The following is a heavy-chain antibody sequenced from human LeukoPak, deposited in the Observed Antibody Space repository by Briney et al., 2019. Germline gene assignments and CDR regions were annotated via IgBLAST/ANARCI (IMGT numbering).Heavy chain of an antibody. Sequence: GGSLRLSCAVSGFTFSTYWMNWVRQAPGKGPEWVANIKPDGSEKFYVDSVKGRFTVSRHNAKNLLYLQMNSLRAEDTAVYYCASLRFGESPPFDYWGQGTLVTVSS. J-gene: IGHJ4*02. CDR1: GFTFSTYW. V-gene: IGHV3-7*01. CDR3: ASLRFGESPPFDY. D-gene: IGHD3-10*01. CDR2: IKPDGSEK.